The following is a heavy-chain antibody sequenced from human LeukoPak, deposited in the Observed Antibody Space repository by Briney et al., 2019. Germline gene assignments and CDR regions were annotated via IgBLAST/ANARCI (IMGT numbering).Heavy chain of an antibody. CDR2: INPNSGGT. CDR1: GYTFTGYY. D-gene: IGHD6-6*01. V-gene: IGHV1-2*02. Sequence: ASVKVSCEASGYTFTGYYMHWVRQAPGQGLEWMGWINPNSGGTNYAQKFQGRVTMTRDTSISTAYMELSRLRSDDTAVYYCAREAEYSSSYYFDYWGQGTLVTVSS. CDR3: AREAEYSSSYYFDY. J-gene: IGHJ4*02.